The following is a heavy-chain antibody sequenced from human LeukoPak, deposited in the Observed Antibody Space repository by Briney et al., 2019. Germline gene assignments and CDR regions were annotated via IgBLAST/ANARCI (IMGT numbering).Heavy chain of an antibody. Sequence: ASVKVPCKASGYTFTGYYMHWVRQAPGQGLEWMGWINPNSGGTNYAQKFQGRVTMTRDTSISTAYMELSRLRSDDTAVYYCARTELIGSLYYFDYWGQGTLVTVSS. CDR1: GYTFTGYY. V-gene: IGHV1-2*02. CDR2: INPNSGGT. CDR3: ARTELIGSLYYFDY. D-gene: IGHD3-16*01. J-gene: IGHJ4*02.